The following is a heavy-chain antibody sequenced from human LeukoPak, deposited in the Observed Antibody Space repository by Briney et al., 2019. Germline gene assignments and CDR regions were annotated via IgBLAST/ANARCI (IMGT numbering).Heavy chain of an antibody. CDR1: GFTFSSYA. D-gene: IGHD5-18*01. CDR3: ARDGRTAMVSSYYGMDV. CDR2: ISYDGSNK. V-gene: IGHV3-30-3*01. Sequence: PGRSLRLSCAASGFTFSSYAMHWVRQAPGKGLEWVAVISYDGSNKYYADSVKGRFTISRDNSKNTLYLQMNSLRAEDTAVYYCARDGRTAMVSSYYGMDVWGQGTTVTVSS. J-gene: IGHJ6*02.